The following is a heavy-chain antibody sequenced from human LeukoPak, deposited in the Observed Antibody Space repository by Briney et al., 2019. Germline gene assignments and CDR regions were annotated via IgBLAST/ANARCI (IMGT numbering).Heavy chain of an antibody. J-gene: IGHJ4*02. V-gene: IGHV1-18*01. Sequence: GASVKVSCKASGYTFTSYGISWVRQAPGQGLEWMGWISAYNGNTNYAQKLQGRVTMTTDTSTSTAYMELRSLRSDDTAVYYCAREYITMLRGVITRDFDYWGQGTLVTVSS. CDR3: AREYITMLRGVITRDFDY. CDR1: GYTFTSYG. D-gene: IGHD3-10*01. CDR2: ISAYNGNT.